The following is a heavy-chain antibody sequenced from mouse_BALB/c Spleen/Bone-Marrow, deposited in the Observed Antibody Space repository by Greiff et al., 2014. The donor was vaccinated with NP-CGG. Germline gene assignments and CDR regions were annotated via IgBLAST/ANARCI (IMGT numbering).Heavy chain of an antibody. CDR2: IYTGSDST. Sequence: QVKLKESGADLVKPGTSVKLSCKASGYTFTSYWMHWVKQTPGKGLEWIGDIYTGSDSTNYNDRFKGRSTMTGDTASSTAYMQLSSLTSEDSAVYYCAREKDWVFDYWGQGTILTVSS. J-gene: IGHJ2*01. V-gene: IGHV1S5*01. CDR1: GYTFTSYW. D-gene: IGHD4-1*01. CDR3: AREKDWVFDY.